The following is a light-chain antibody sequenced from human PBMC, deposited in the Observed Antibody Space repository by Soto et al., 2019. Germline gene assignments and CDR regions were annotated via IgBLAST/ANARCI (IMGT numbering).Light chain of an antibody. CDR3: QQYAGSPLT. V-gene: IGKV3-20*01. Sequence: ETVLTQSPGTLSLSPGERATLSCRASQTIRNNYLAWYRQTPGQAPRLLIYGASNRATGIADRFSGSGSGTDFTLIISRLEPEDFALYYCQQYAGSPLTFGQGTKVEIK. J-gene: IGKJ1*01. CDR2: GAS. CDR1: QTIRNNY.